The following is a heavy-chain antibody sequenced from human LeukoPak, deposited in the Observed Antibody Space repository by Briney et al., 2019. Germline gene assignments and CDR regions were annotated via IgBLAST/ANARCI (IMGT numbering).Heavy chain of an antibody. J-gene: IGHJ4*02. V-gene: IGHV3-30*02. D-gene: IGHD1-26*01. Sequence: GSLRLSCAASGFTFSSYGMHWVRQAPGKGLEWVAFIRYDGSNKYYADSVKGRFTISRDNSKNTLYLQMNSLRAEDTAVYYCAKDYGAGATTLWGSFDYWGQGTLVTVSS. CDR1: GFTFSSYG. CDR2: IRYDGSNK. CDR3: AKDYGAGATTLWGSFDY.